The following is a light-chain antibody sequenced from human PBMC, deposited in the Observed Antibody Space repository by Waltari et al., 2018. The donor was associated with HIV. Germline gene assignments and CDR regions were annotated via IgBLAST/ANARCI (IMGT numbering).Light chain of an antibody. CDR2: EVS. V-gene: IGLV2-8*01. CDR1: SSDVGGYNY. CDR3: SSCAGSNNGV. Sequence: QSALTQPPSASGSPGQSVTISCTGTSSDVGGYNYVSWYQQHPGKAPKLMIYEVSKRPSGVPDRFSGSKSGNTASRTVSGLQAEEEADYYCSSCAGSNNGVFGGGTKLTVL. J-gene: IGLJ3*02.